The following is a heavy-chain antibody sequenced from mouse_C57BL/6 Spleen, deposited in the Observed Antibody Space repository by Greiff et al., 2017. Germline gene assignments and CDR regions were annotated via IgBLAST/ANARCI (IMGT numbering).Heavy chain of an antibody. Sequence: EVPLQQSGPELVQPGASVKISCKASGYSFTDYNMNWVKQSNGKSLEWIGVINPNYGTTSYNQKFKGKATLTVDQSSSTAYMQLNSLTSEDSAVYYCARSWGMTTVVAKGAMDDWGQGTSVTVSS. D-gene: IGHD1-1*01. V-gene: IGHV1-39*01. CDR2: INPNYGTT. J-gene: IGHJ4*01. CDR1: GYSFTDYN. CDR3: ARSWGMTTVVAKGAMDD.